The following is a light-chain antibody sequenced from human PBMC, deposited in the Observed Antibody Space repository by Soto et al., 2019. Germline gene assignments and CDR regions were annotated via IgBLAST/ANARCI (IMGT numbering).Light chain of an antibody. J-gene: IGKJ1*01. Sequence: DFQLTMSPSSLSASVGDRVTMTCRASQSISSYLNWYQQKPGKAPKLLIYAASSLQSGVPSRFSGSGSGTDFTLTIISLQPEDFTTYYCQQSSCTPRTFAQGTKVDI. CDR3: QQSSCTPRT. CDR2: AAS. V-gene: IGKV1-39*01. CDR1: QSISSY.